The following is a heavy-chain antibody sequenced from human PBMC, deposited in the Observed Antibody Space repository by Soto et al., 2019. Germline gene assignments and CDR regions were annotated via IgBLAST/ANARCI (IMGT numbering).Heavy chain of an antibody. CDR1: GFTFSNYV. D-gene: IGHD2-8*02. J-gene: IGHJ4*02. Sequence: EVHLLDSGGGLVQPGGSLRLSCAASGFTFSNYVMSWVRQAPGKGLEWVSSSGSGDNTYYADSVKGRFTISRDNSKNTLFLQMNSLRAEDTAVYYCAKLPLVLVLGFDYWGQGTLVTVSS. CDR3: AKLPLVLVLGFDY. V-gene: IGHV3-23*01. CDR2: SGSGDNT.